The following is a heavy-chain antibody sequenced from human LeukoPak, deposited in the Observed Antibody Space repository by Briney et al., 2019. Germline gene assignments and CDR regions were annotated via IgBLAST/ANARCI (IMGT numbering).Heavy chain of an antibody. CDR2: INPNSGGT. V-gene: IGHV1-2*02. Sequence: ASVKVSCKASGYTFTGYYMHWVRQAPGQGLEWMGWINPNSGGTNYAQKFQGRVTMTTDTSTNTAYMELRSLRSDDTAVYYCARATTAYCGGDCYVPTDYWGQGTLVTVSS. CDR3: ARATTAYCGGDCYVPTDY. CDR1: GYTFTGYY. D-gene: IGHD2-21*02. J-gene: IGHJ4*02.